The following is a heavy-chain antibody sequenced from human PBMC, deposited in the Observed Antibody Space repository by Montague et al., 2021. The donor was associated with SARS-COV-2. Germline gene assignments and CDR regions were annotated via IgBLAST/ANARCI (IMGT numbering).Heavy chain of an antibody. CDR1: GFIFSNFA. J-gene: IGHJ3*01. Sequence: SLRLSCAASGFIFSNFAFHWVRQAPGKGLEWLAIITYDGIDKFYADSVKGRFTISRDNSKNILHLRMNSLTPEDTAVYYCARDRVPLDYGDAFDLWGQGTLVTVSS. D-gene: IGHD4/OR15-4a*01. CDR3: ARDRVPLDYGDAFDL. CDR2: ITYDGIDK. V-gene: IGHV3-30*04.